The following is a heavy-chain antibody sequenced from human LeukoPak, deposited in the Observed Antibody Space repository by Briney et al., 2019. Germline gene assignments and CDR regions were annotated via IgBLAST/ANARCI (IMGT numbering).Heavy chain of an antibody. CDR2: INSDGSGT. J-gene: IGHJ4*02. D-gene: IGHD3-22*01. V-gene: IGHV3-74*01. CDR3: ARGADGSGYHKSVFDY. Sequence: GGSLRLSCAASGFTFSSYWMHWVRQAPGKGLVWVSRINSDGSGTSYADSVKGRFTISRDNAKNTLYLQMNSLRAEDTAVYYCARGADGSGYHKSVFDYWGQGTLVTVSS. CDR1: GFTFSSYW.